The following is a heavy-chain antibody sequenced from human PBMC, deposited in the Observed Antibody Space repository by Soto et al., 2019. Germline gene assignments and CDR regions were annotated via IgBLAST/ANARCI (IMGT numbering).Heavy chain of an antibody. CDR3: ARDMGGYSGYVLDY. V-gene: IGHV4-59*01. D-gene: IGHD5-12*01. CDR2: IYYSGST. CDR1: GGSISSYY. J-gene: IGHJ4*02. Sequence: SETLSLTCTVSGGSISSYYWSWIRQPPGKGLEWIGYIYYSGSTNYNPSLKSRVTISVDTSKNQFSLKLSSVTAEDMAVYYCARDMGGYSGYVLDYWGQGTLVTVSS.